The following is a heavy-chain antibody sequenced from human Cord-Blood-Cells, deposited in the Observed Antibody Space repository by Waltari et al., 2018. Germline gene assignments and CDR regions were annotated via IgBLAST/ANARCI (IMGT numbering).Heavy chain of an antibody. CDR1: GGSISSGDYY. Sequence: QVQLQESGPGLVKPSQTLSLTCTVSGGSISSGDYYWSWIRQPPGKGLEWIGYIYYSGSTYYNPSLKSRVTISVDTSKNQFSLKLSSVTAADTAVYYCARASSRQLRFLEWLPHSNWFDPWGQGTLVTVSS. CDR2: IYYSGST. D-gene: IGHD3-3*01. CDR3: ARASSRQLRFLEWLPHSNWFDP. V-gene: IGHV4-30-4*01. J-gene: IGHJ5*02.